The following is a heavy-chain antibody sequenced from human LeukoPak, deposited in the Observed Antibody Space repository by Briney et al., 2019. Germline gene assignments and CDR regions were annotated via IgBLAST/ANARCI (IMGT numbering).Heavy chain of an antibody. J-gene: IGHJ6*02. CDR1: GGSISSGGYY. V-gene: IGHV4-31*03. Sequence: SETLSLTCTVSGGSISSGGYYWSWIRQHPGKGLEWIGYIYYSGSTYYNPSLKSRVTISVDTSKNQSSLKLSSVTAADTAVYYCARDRGYSYGLYYYYYYGMDVWGQGTTVTVSS. D-gene: IGHD5-18*01. CDR3: ARDRGYSYGLYYYYYYGMDV. CDR2: IYYSGST.